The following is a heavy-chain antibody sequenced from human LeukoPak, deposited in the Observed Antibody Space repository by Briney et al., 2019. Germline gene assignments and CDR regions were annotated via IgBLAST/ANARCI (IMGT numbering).Heavy chain of an antibody. D-gene: IGHD4-11*01. J-gene: IGHJ6*02. CDR1: GDSVTTYY. CDR3: ARDGSNWSNDYYHGVDV. V-gene: IGHV4-59*02. CDR2: VYYSGSA. Sequence: SETPSLTCTVSGDSVTTYYWSWIRQPPGKGLEWLGYVYYSGSATYNPSLKSRVTISVDASKNQFSLRLSSVTAGDTAVYYCARDGSNWSNDYYHGVDVWGQGTTVTVSS.